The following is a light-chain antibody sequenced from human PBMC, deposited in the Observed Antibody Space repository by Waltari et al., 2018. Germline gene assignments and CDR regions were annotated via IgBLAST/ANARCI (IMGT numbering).Light chain of an antibody. CDR1: QDISNY. J-gene: IGKJ4*01. CDR2: DAS. Sequence: DIQMTQSPSSLSASVGDRVTITCQASQDISNYLNWYQQKPGKAPKLLIYDASNLETGVPSRFSGGGSGTDFAFTISSLQPEDIATYYCQQYGAFGGGTKVEIK. V-gene: IGKV1-33*01. CDR3: QQYGA.